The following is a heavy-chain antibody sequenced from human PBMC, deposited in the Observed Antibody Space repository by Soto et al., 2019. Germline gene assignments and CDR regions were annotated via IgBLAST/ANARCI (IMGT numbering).Heavy chain of an antibody. J-gene: IGHJ6*02. Sequence: SVKVSCKASGGTFSSYAISWVRQAPGQGLEWMGGIIPIFGTANYAQKFQGRVTITADESTSTAYMELSSLRSEDTAVYYCAGDPGRIADRPWGHLGMDVWGQGTTVTVSS. V-gene: IGHV1-69*13. D-gene: IGHD6-6*01. CDR2: IIPIFGTA. CDR3: AGDPGRIADRPWGHLGMDV. CDR1: GGTFSSYA.